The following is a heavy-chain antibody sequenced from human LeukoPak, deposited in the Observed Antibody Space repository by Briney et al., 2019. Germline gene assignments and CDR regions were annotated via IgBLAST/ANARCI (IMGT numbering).Heavy chain of an antibody. V-gene: IGHV4-34*01. Sequence: SETLSLTCAVYGGSFSGYYWSWIRQPPGKGLEWIGEINHSGSTNYNPSLKSRVTISVDTSKNQFSLKLSSVTAADTAVYYCASGRSAVGHFDYRGQGTLVTVSS. CDR1: GGSFSGYY. D-gene: IGHD4-23*01. J-gene: IGHJ4*02. CDR2: INHSGST. CDR3: ASGRSAVGHFDY.